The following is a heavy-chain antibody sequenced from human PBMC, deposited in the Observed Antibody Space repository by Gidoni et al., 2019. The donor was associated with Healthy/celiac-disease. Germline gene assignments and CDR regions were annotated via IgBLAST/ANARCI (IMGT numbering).Heavy chain of an antibody. J-gene: IGHJ3*02. CDR1: GGSISSGGYY. D-gene: IGHD3-10*01. CDR3: ARSLGGDGGAFDI. V-gene: IGHV4-31*03. CDR2: IYYSGST. Sequence: QVQLQESGPGLVKPSQPLSLTCTVSGGSISSGGYYWSWIRQHSGKGLEWIGYIYYSGSTYYNPSLKSRVTISVDTSKNQFSLKLSSVTAADTAVYYCARSLGGDGGAFDIWGQGTMVTVSS.